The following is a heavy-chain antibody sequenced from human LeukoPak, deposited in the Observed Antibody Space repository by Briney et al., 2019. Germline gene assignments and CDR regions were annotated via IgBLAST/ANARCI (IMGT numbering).Heavy chain of an antibody. CDR3: ARETYDSSGYYLGAFDI. CDR2: IDWDDDK. CDR1: GFSLRTTGMR. Sequence: SGPALVKPTQTLTLTCTFSGFSLRTTGMRVSWIRQPPGKALEWLARIDWDDDKFYSTSLKTRLTISKDTSKNQVVLTMTNMDPVDTATYYCARETYDSSGYYLGAFDIWGQGTMVTVSS. J-gene: IGHJ3*02. D-gene: IGHD3-22*01. V-gene: IGHV2-70*04.